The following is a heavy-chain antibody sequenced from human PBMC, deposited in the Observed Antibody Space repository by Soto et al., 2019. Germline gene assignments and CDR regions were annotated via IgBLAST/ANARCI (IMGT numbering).Heavy chain of an antibody. Sequence: PSETLSLTCTVSVDSITTYYWSWIRQPAGKGLEWIGRIDTSGNTNYNPSLKSRVTMSVDTSKKQFSLKLTSVTAADTAVYYCARYSNNWLKTEGMDVWGQGTTVTVSS. D-gene: IGHD6-13*01. V-gene: IGHV4-4*07. J-gene: IGHJ6*02. CDR2: IDTSGNT. CDR3: ARYSNNWLKTEGMDV. CDR1: VDSITTYY.